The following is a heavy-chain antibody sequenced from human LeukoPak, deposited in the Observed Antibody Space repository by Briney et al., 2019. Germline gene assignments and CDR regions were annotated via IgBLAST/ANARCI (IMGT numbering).Heavy chain of an antibody. CDR2: IYVTGST. Sequence: SETLSLTCTVSGGSISSFYWSWIRQSAGKGLEWIGRIYVTGSTNYSPSLKSRVTMSVDTSKNQFSLKLSSVTAADTAVYYCARDTIPDYDFWSGYYLGIGYYGMDVWGQGTTVTVSS. D-gene: IGHD3-3*01. CDR3: ARDTIPDYDFWSGYYLGIGYYGMDV. V-gene: IGHV4-4*07. J-gene: IGHJ6*02. CDR1: GGSISSFY.